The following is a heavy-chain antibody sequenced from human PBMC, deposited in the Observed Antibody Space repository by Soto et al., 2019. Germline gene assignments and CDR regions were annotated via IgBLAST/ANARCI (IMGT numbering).Heavy chain of an antibody. CDR2: IYYSGST. J-gene: IGHJ4*02. V-gene: IGHV4-61*01. CDR3: ARDTYYYDSRGSDFDY. D-gene: IGHD3-22*01. Sequence: ETLSLTCTVSGGSVSSGSYYWSWIRQPPGKGLEWIGYIYYSGSTNYNPSLKSRVTRSVDTSKNQFSLKLSSVTAADTAVYYCARDTYYYDSRGSDFDYWGQGTLVTVSS. CDR1: GGSVSSGSYY.